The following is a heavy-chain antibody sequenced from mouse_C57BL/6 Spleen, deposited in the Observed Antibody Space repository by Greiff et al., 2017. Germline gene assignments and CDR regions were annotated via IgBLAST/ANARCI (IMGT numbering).Heavy chain of an antibody. D-gene: IGHD1-2*01. Sequence: VHLVESGPELVKPGASVKLSCKASGYTFTSYDINWVKQRPGQGLEWIGWIYPRDGSTKYNEKFKGKATLTVDTSSSTAYMELHSLTSEDSAVYVCAIFITTARSYYYAMDYWGQGTSVTVSS. CDR2: IYPRDGST. V-gene: IGHV1-85*01. J-gene: IGHJ4*01. CDR1: GYTFTSYD. CDR3: AIFITTARSYYYAMDY.